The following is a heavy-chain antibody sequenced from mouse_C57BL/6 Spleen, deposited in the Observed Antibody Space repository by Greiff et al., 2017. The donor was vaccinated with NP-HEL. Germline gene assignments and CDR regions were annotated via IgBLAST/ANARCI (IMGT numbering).Heavy chain of an antibody. V-gene: IGHV1-64*01. CDR3: ARVRLRGSAWFAY. D-gene: IGHD2-4*01. CDR1: GYTFTSYW. J-gene: IGHJ3*01. Sequence: QVQLQQPGAELVKPGASVKLSCKASGYTFTSYWMHWVKQRPGQGLEWIGMIHPNSGSTNYNEKFKSKATLTVDKSSSTAYMQLSSLTSEDSAVYYCARVRLRGSAWFAYWGQGTLVTVSA. CDR2: IHPNSGST.